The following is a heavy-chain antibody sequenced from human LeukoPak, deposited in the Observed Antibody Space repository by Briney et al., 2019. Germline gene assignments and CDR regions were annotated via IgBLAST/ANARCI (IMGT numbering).Heavy chain of an antibody. D-gene: IGHD3-10*01. V-gene: IGHV3-48*03. CDR1: GFTFSSYE. CDR3: TTGITMVRGVINDY. Sequence: GGSLRLSCAASGFTFSSYEMNWVRQAPGKGLEWVSYISSSGSTIYYADSVKGRFTISRGNAKNSLYLQMNSLKTEDTAVYYCTTGITMVRGVINDYWGQGTLVTVSS. CDR2: ISSSGSTI. J-gene: IGHJ4*02.